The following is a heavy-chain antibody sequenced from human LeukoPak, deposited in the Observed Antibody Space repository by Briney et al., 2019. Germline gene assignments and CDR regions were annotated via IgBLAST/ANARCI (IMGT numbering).Heavy chain of an antibody. CDR1: GFTFSSYW. J-gene: IGHJ4*02. CDR3: AKDTTSSGWYGLDY. Sequence: GGSLRLSCAASGFTFSSYWMSWVRQAPGKGLEWVANIKEDGSEKYYVDSVKGRFTISRDNAKNSLYLQMNSLRAEDTALYYCAKDTTSSGWYGLDYWGQGTLVTVSS. CDR2: IKEDGSEK. D-gene: IGHD6-19*01. V-gene: IGHV3-7*03.